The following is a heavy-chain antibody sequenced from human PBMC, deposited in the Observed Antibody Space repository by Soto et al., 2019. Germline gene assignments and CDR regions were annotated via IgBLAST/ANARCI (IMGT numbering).Heavy chain of an antibody. CDR3: ASGGYYYDSSGYYLEALDV. CDR1: GLTFRSYW. D-gene: IGHD3-22*01. Sequence: GGSLRLSCAASGLTFRSYWMHWVRQAPGKGLVWVSRINTDGSVAMYVDSVKGRFTISRHNSKNTLYLQMNSLRAEDTAVYYCASGGYYYDSSGYYLEALDVWGQGTTVTVSS. CDR2: INTDGSVA. J-gene: IGHJ6*02. V-gene: IGHV3-74*03.